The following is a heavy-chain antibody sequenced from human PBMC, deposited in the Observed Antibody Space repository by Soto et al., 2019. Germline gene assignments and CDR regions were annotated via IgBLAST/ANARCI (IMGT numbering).Heavy chain of an antibody. CDR2: ISAYNGNT. Sequence: ASVKVSCKASGYTFTSYGISWVRQAPGQGLEWMGWISAYNGNTNYAQKFQGRVTITRDTSASTAYMELRSLRSDDTAVYYCAIRYSSGWYDYWGQGTLVTVSS. D-gene: IGHD6-19*01. CDR1: GYTFTSYG. CDR3: AIRYSSGWYDY. J-gene: IGHJ4*02. V-gene: IGHV1-18*01.